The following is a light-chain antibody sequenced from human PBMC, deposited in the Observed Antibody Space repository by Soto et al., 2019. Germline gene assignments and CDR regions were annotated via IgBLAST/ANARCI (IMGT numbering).Light chain of an antibody. CDR1: QSVSSN. CDR2: GAS. Sequence: EVVMTQSPGTLSVSPGEGATLSCRASQSVSSNLAWYQQKPGQAPWLLIYGASTRATGIPARFSGSGSGTEFTLPINSLQSEDFAVYYCQQYNDWPLTFGGGTKVEIK. CDR3: QQYNDWPLT. J-gene: IGKJ4*01. V-gene: IGKV3-15*01.